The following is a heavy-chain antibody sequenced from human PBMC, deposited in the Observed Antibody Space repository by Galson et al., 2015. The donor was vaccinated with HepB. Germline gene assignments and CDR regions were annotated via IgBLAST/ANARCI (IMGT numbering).Heavy chain of an antibody. V-gene: IGHV1-46*01. CDR3: ARNYDTSGYRTFDP. CDR2: INPRGGST. CDR1: GYTFTNYI. J-gene: IGHJ5*02. Sequence: SVKVSCKASGYTFTNYIMHWVRQAPGHGLEWLGIINPRGGSTIYAQNFQGRITMTRDTSTSTVYMELSSLISEDTAVYYCARNYDTSGYRTFDPWGQGTLVTVSS. D-gene: IGHD3-22*01.